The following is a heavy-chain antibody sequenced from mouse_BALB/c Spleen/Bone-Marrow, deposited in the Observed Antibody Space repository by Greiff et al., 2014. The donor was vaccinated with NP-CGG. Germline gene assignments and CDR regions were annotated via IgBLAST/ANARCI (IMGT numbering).Heavy chain of an antibody. CDR3: AFYYYGSSLFAY. D-gene: IGHD1-1*01. V-gene: IGHV14-3*02. CDR2: IDPANGNT. Sequence: EVQLVESGAELVKPGASVKLSCTASGFNIKDTYMHWVKQRPEQGLEWIGRIDPANGNTKYDPKFQGKATITADTSSNTAYLQLSSLPSEDTAVYYCAFYYYGSSLFAYWGQGTLVTVSA. CDR1: GFNIKDTY. J-gene: IGHJ3*01.